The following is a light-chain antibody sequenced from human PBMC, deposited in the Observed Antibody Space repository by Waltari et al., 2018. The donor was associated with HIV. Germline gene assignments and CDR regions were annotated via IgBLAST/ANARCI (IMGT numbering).Light chain of an antibody. CDR2: DNI. Sequence: QSVLTQPPSVFGAPGQRVTISCTGSSSNIGAGYDVHWYQQLPGTAPKLLIYDNINRPSGVPDRFSCAKSGTSASLAITGLQAEDEADYYCQSYDSSLRVFGGGTKLTVL. CDR1: SSNIGAGYD. J-gene: IGLJ3*02. CDR3: QSYDSSLRV. V-gene: IGLV1-40*01.